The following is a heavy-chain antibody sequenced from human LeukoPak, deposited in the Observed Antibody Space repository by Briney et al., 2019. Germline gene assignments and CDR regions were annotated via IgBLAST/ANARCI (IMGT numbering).Heavy chain of an antibody. CDR3: ARHPTYYDILTGYYHYYYGMDV. CDR1: GGSISSYY. J-gene: IGHJ6*02. V-gene: IGHV4-59*08. CDR2: IYYSGST. D-gene: IGHD3-9*01. Sequence: PSETLSLTCTVSGGSISSYYWSWIRQPPGKGLEWIGYIYYSGSTNYNPSLKSRVTISVDTSKNQFSLKLSSVTAADTAVYYCARHPTYYDILTGYYHYYYGMDVWGQGTTVTVSS.